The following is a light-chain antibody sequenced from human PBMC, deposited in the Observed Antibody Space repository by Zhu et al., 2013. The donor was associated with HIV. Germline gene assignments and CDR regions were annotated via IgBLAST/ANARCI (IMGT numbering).Light chain of an antibody. CDR3: NSRDSSGNHVV. J-gene: IGLJ2*01. CDR2: GKN. Sequence: SSELTQDPAVSVALGQTVRITCQGDSLRSYYASWYQQKPGQAPVVVMYGKNNRPSGIPDRFSGSNSGNTASLTITGAQAEDEADYYCNSRDSSGNHVVFGGGTKLTVL. V-gene: IGLV3-19*01. CDR1: SLRSYY.